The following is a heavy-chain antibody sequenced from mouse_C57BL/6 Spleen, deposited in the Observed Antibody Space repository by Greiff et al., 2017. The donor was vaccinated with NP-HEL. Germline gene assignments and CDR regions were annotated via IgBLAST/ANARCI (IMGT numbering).Heavy chain of an antibody. Sequence: QVQLQQSGTVLARPGASVKLSCKTSGYTFTSYWMHWVKQRPGQGLEWIGDIYPRNGDTNSNEKFKGKATLTAVKSSSTAYMELRSLTSEDSAVYYCARDDDGDYSFAYWGQGTTLTVSS. CDR2: IYPRNGDT. J-gene: IGHJ2*01. CDR1: GYTFTSYW. CDR3: ARDDDGDYSFAY. V-gene: IGHV1-53*01. D-gene: IGHD2-3*01.